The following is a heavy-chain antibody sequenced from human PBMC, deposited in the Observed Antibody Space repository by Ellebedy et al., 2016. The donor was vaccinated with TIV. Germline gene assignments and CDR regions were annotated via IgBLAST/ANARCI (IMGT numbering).Heavy chain of an antibody. CDR1: GFTFSSFG. V-gene: IGHV3-15*01. D-gene: IGHD4-23*01. CDR2: IKSQTDGGTA. Sequence: GGSLRLXXAASGFTFSSFGMHWVRQAPGKGLEWVGRIKSQTDGGTADYAAPVKGRFIISRDDSKTTLYLQMNSLTLEDTAVYYCSTLDNYGGNTPFDFWGQGSLVTVSS. J-gene: IGHJ4*02. CDR3: STLDNYGGNTPFDF.